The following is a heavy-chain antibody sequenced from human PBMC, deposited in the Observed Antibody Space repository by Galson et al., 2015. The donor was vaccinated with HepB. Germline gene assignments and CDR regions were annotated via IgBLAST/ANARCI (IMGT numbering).Heavy chain of an antibody. J-gene: IGHJ4*02. Sequence: SLRLSCAASGFTFSSYCMHWVRQAPGKGLEWVAVIGDDGSTKYYADSVKGRFTISRDNSKNTLYLQMNSLRAEDTAVYYCASDGDLGGWYAFWGVYYIDYWGQGTLVTVSS. CDR3: ASDGDLGGWYAFWGVYYIDY. CDR1: GFTFSSYC. D-gene: IGHD3-3*01. CDR2: IGDDGSTK. V-gene: IGHV3-33*01.